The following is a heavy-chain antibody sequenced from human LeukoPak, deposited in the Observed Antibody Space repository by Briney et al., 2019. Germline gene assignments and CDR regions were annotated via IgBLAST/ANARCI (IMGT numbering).Heavy chain of an antibody. V-gene: IGHV4-61*02. CDR3: ARDRGYYDSSGYYYGTE. J-gene: IGHJ4*02. CDR2: IYTSGST. Sequence: PSETLCLTCTVSGGSISSGSYYWSWIRQPAGKGLEWIGRIYTSGSTNCNPSLKSRVTISVDTSKNQFSLKLSSVTAADTAVYYCARDRGYYDSSGYYYGTEWGQGTLVTVTS. D-gene: IGHD3-22*01. CDR1: GGSISSGSYY.